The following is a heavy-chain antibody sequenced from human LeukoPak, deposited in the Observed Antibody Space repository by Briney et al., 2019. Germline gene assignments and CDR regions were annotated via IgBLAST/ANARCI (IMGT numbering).Heavy chain of an antibody. J-gene: IGHJ2*01. CDR3: ARGVGDPTSTWYFDL. Sequence: GGSLRLSCAASGFTFSSYAMHWVRQAPGKGLEWVSSISSSSSYIYYADSMKGRFTISRDNAKNSLYLQMNSLRAEDTAVYYCARGVGDPTSTWYFDLWGRGTLVTVSS. CDR1: GFTFSSYA. D-gene: IGHD1-26*01. CDR2: ISSSSSYI. V-gene: IGHV3-21*01.